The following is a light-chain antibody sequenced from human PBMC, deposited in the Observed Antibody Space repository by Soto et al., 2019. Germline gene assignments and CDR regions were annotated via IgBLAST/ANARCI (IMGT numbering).Light chain of an antibody. CDR3: YQYGSPPPT. CDR2: GVS. V-gene: IGKV3-20*01. Sequence: EIVLTQSPGTLSLSPGERASVSCRASHSVTHNQFPWFSQKPRNAPSPLLWGVSTTPTGIPDMFSGPVSGTDFTLTISTLDPADFVLFYCYQYGSPPPTLGQGTKV. J-gene: IGKJ1*01. CDR1: HSVTHNQ.